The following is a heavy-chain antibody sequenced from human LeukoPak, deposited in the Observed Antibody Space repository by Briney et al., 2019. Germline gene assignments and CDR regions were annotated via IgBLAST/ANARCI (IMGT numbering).Heavy chain of an antibody. J-gene: IGHJ4*02. D-gene: IGHD5-18*01. CDR3: AKDIGRKRSSSGPLFDY. CDR1: GFTFVDYA. CDR2: ISWNSGSI. V-gene: IGHV3-9*01. Sequence: PGRSLRLSCAASGFTFVDYAMHWVRQAPGKGVEWVSGISWNSGSIGNVDSVKGGFTISRENAKNSLYLQMNGLRGEGTGLYYCAKDIGRKRSSSGPLFDYWGQGTLVTVSS.